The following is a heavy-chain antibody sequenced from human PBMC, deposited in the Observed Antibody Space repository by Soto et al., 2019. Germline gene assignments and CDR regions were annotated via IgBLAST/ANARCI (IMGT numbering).Heavy chain of an antibody. CDR2: INSDGSST. J-gene: IGHJ4*02. CDR1: GFTFSSYW. CDR3: ARAINYYDSSGYYFSSTRLKYYFDY. Sequence: PGGSLRLSCAASGFTFSSYWMHWVRQAPGKGLVWVSRINSDGSSTSYADSVKGRFTISRDNAKNTLYLQMNSLRAEDTAVYYCARAINYYDSSGYYFSSTRLKYYFDYWGQGTLVT. D-gene: IGHD3-22*01. V-gene: IGHV3-74*01.